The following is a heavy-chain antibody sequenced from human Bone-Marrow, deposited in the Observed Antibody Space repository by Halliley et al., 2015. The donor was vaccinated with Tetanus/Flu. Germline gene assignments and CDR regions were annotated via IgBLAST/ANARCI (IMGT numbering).Heavy chain of an antibody. CDR3: ARYYSISDPFDR. Sequence: LTCDVSGDSISKSGYHWSWIRQPPGKGLEWIGYIYYSGNTFYNPSLQSRVSISVDTSKNQFSLKLRSVIAADTAVYYCARYYSISDPFDRWGQGALVTVSS. D-gene: IGHD6-6*01. CDR1: GDSISKSGYH. CDR2: IYYSGNT. J-gene: IGHJ4*02. V-gene: IGHV4-30-4*01.